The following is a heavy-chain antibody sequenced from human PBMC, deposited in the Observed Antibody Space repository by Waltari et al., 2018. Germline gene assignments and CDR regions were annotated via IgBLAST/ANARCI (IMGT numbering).Heavy chain of an antibody. V-gene: IGHV1-69*12. CDR2: IIPSFGTA. CDR3: ARDPKACSSTSCYQYYYYYGMDV. CDR1: GGTFSSYA. Sequence: QVQLVQSGAEVKKPGSSVKVSCKASGGTFSSYAISWVRQAPGQGLEWMGGIIPSFGTANYAQKFQGRVTITADESTSTAYMELSSLRSEDTAVYYCARDPKACSSTSCYQYYYYYGMDVWGQGTTVTVSS. D-gene: IGHD2-2*01. J-gene: IGHJ6*02.